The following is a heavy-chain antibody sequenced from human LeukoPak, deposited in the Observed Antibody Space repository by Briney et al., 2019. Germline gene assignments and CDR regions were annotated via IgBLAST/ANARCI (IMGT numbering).Heavy chain of an antibody. Sequence: SSETLSLTCAVYGGSFSGYYWSWIRQPPGKGLEWIGEINHSGSTNYNPSLKSRVTISVDTSKNQFSLKLSSVTAADTAAYYCARGPGSSWYKGAFDIWGQGTMVTVSS. CDR2: INHSGST. CDR1: GGSFSGYY. CDR3: ARGPGSSWYKGAFDI. D-gene: IGHD6-13*01. J-gene: IGHJ3*02. V-gene: IGHV4-34*01.